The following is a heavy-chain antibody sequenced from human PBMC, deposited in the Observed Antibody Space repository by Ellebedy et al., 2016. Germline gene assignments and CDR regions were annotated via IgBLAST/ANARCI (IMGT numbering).Heavy chain of an antibody. D-gene: IGHD3-3*01. V-gene: IGHV3-23*01. J-gene: IGHJ6*02. CDR3: AKGVSITIFGVVEYGMDV. CDR2: ISGSGGST. CDR1: GFTFSSYA. Sequence: GGSLRLXXAASGFTFSSYAMSWVRQAPGKGLEWVSAISGSGGSTYYADSVKGRFTISRDNSKNTLYLQMNSLRAEDTAVYYCAKGVSITIFGVVEYGMDVWGQGTTVTVSS.